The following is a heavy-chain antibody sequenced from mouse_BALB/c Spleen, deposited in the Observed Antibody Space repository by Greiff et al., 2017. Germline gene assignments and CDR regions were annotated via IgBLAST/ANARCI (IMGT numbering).Heavy chain of an antibody. CDR1: GYSITSGYS. CDR2: IHYSGST. CDR3: ARGGPYYYGSSYLAY. V-gene: IGHV3-1*02. Sequence: VQLQQSGPDLVKPSQSLSLTCTVTGYSITSGYSWHWIRQFPGNKLEWMGYIHYSGSTNYNPSLKSRISITRDTSKNQFFLQLNSVTTEDTATYYCARGGPYYYGSSYLAYWGQGTLVTVSA. D-gene: IGHD1-1*01. J-gene: IGHJ3*01.